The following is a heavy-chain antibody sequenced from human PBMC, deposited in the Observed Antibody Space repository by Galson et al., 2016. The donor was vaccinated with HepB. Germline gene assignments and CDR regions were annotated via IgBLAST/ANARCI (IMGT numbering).Heavy chain of an antibody. Sequence: SLRLSCAASGFAFSNYAMYWVRQAPGKGLEWVTVMSSDGSHKFYAASVKGRFTISRDNSKYTLYLQMNNMRVEDTAVYYCAKDSGNGWGGHYFYGIDLWGQGTTDIVSS. J-gene: IGHJ6*02. D-gene: IGHD6-19*01. CDR2: MSSDGSHK. V-gene: IGHV3-30*18. CDR1: GFAFSNYA. CDR3: AKDSGNGWGGHYFYGIDL.